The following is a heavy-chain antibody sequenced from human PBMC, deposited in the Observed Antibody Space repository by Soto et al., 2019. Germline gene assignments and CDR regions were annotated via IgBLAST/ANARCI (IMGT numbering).Heavy chain of an antibody. CDR1: GFAFSSSA. J-gene: IGHJ4*02. CDR3: AKWPPSPKMGVTSH. Sequence: EVLLLESGGGLVQPGGSLRLSCAASGFAFSSSAMAWFPQAQGKGLQWFSAITVAGGGTYYADSVKGRFTISRDNSKNTLSLQMNSLSAEDTALYFCAKWPPSPKMGVTSHWGQGTLVSVSS. CDR2: ITVAGGGT. V-gene: IGHV3-23*01. D-gene: IGHD1-26*01.